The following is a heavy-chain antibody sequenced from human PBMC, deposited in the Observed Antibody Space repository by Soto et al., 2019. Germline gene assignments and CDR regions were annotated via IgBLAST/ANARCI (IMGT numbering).Heavy chain of an antibody. V-gene: IGHV1-69*13. CDR2: IIPIFGTA. CDR1: GGTFSSYA. CDR3: ARGGGVCSSTSCYTRGIWFDP. J-gene: IGHJ5*02. D-gene: IGHD2-2*01. Sequence: GASVKVSCKASGGTFSSYAISWVRQAPGQGLEWMGGIIPIFGTANYAQKFQGRVTITADESTSTAYMELSSLRSEDTAVYYCARGGGVCSSTSCYTRGIWFDPWGQGTLVTVS.